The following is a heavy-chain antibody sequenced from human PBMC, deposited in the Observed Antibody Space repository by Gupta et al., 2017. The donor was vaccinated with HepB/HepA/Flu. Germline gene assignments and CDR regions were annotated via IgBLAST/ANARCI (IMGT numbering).Heavy chain of an antibody. J-gene: IGHJ4*02. CDR3: ATRGYSGYETTGYSSGWAFDY. V-gene: IGHV1-69*06. CDR2: IIPIFGTA. D-gene: IGHD6-19*01. CDR1: GGTFSSYA. Sequence: QVQLVQSGAEVKKPGSSVKVSCKASGGTFSSYAISWVRQAPGQGLEWMGGIIPIFGTANYAQKFQGRVTITADKSTSTAYMELSSLRSEDTAVYYCATRGYSGYETTGYSSGWAFDYWGQGTLVTVSS.